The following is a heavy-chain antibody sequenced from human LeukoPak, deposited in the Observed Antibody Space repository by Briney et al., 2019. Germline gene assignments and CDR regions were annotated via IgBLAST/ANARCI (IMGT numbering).Heavy chain of an antibody. CDR1: GFTFSSYA. J-gene: IGHJ3*02. Sequence: GGSLRLSYAPSGFTFSSYAMSWVRQAPGKGLEWVAVISGGGSGTYYADSVRGRFTISRDNSKNTVYLQMNSLRAEDTAIYYCAKAVGSSGYFSRDAFDIRGQGTMVTVSS. V-gene: IGHV3-23*01. CDR2: ISGGGSGT. D-gene: IGHD3-22*01. CDR3: AKAVGSSGYFSRDAFDI.